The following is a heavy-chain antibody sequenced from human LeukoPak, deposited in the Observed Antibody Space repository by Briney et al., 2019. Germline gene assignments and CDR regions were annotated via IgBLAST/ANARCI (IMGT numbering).Heavy chain of an antibody. V-gene: IGHV3-33*01. CDR3: TRYNNDHVDY. CDR1: GFTFGGYG. CDR2: IGYDGSRA. D-gene: IGHD1-14*01. Sequence: GGSLRLSCAGSGFTFGGYGMHWFRQTPGKGLEWVAVIGYDGSRAFYADSVKGRFTISRDNSKNTMSVQMDDLRAEDTAVYYCTRYNNDHVDYWGRGTLVTVSS. J-gene: IGHJ4*02.